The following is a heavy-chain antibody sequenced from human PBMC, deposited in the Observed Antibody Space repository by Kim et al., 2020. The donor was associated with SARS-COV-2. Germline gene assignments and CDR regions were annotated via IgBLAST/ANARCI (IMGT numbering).Heavy chain of an antibody. CDR1: GYSFTSYW. CDR2: IYPGDSDT. V-gene: IGHV5-51*01. J-gene: IGHJ6*02. Sequence: GESLKISCKGSGYSFTSYWIGWVRQMPGKGLEWMGIIYPGDSDTRYSPSFQGQVTISADKSISTAYLQWSSLKASDTAMYYCARHYCSSTSCFKYYYYYYGMDVWGQGTTVTVSS. CDR3: ARHYCSSTSCFKYYYYYYGMDV. D-gene: IGHD2-2*01.